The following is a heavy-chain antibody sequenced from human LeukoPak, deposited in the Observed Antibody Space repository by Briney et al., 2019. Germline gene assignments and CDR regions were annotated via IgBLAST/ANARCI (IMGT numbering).Heavy chain of an antibody. CDR2: ISGSGGST. CDR3: AKDLLRGSTGGFDY. J-gene: IGHJ4*02. Sequence: GSLRLSCAASGFTFSHYAMNWVRQAPGKGLEWVSAISGSGGSTYYADSMKGRFIISRDNSKNTLCLQMNSLRAEDTAVYYCAKDLLRGSTGGFDYWGQGTLVTVSS. CDR1: GFTFSHYA. V-gene: IGHV3-23*01. D-gene: IGHD2-2*01.